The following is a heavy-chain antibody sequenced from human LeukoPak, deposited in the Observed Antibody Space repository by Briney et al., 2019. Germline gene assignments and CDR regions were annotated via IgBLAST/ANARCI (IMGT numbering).Heavy chain of an antibody. V-gene: IGHV1-18*01. Sequence: GASVKVSCKASGYTFTSYGISWVRQAPGHGLEWMGWISAYNGNTNYAQKLQGRVTMTTDTSTSTAYMELRSLRSDDTAVYYCARDRYYYGSGSYYFDYWGQGTLVTVSS. J-gene: IGHJ4*02. D-gene: IGHD3-10*01. CDR3: ARDRYYYGSGSYYFDY. CDR1: GYTFTSYG. CDR2: ISAYNGNT.